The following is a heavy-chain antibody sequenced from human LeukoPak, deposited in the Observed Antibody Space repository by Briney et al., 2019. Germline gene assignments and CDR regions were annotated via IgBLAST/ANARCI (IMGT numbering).Heavy chain of an antibody. Sequence: SETLSLTCAVYGGSFSGYYWSWIRQPPGKGLEWIGEINHSGSTSYNPSLKSRVTISVDTSKNQFSLKLSSVTAADTAVYYCARAVSYYDSSGKYYFDYWGQGTLVTVSS. CDR2: INHSGST. CDR3: ARAVSYYDSSGKYYFDY. CDR1: GGSFSGYY. D-gene: IGHD3-22*01. J-gene: IGHJ4*02. V-gene: IGHV4-34*01.